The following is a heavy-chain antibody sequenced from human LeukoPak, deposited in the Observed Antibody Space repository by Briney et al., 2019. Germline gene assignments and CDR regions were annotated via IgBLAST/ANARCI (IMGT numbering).Heavy chain of an antibody. V-gene: IGHV4-4*07. CDR1: GDSMRSFC. CDR2: IYTSGST. J-gene: IGHJ4*02. Sequence: SETLSLTCTVSGDSMRSFCWNWIRQPAGKGLEWIGRIYTSGSTNYNPSLKSRVTMSVDTSKNQFSLKLSSVTAADTAVYYCAREPWYCSSTSCPFFDYWGQGTLVIVSS. D-gene: IGHD2-2*01. CDR3: AREPWYCSSTSCPFFDY.